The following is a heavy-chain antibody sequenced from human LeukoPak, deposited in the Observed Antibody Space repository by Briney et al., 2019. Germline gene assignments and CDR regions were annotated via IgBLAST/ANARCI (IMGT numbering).Heavy chain of an antibody. J-gene: IGHJ3*02. D-gene: IGHD3-10*01. V-gene: IGHV4-30-4*08. CDR3: ARGGYYGSGVDAFDI. CDR2: IYYSGST. Sequence: SQTLSLACTVSGGSISSGDYYWSWIRQPPGKGLEWIGYIYYSGSTYYNPSLKSRVTISDDRSTNQFSLRLNSVTAADTAVYYCARGGYYGSGVDAFDIWGQGTMVTVSS. CDR1: GGSISSGDYY.